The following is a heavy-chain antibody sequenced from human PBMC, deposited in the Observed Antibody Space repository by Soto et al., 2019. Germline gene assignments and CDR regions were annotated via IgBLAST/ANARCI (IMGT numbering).Heavy chain of an antibody. D-gene: IGHD5-12*01. J-gene: IGHJ4*02. CDR2: IWYDGSNK. V-gene: IGHV3-33*08. CDR1: GFIFSTYG. Sequence: GGSLRLSCAASGFIFSTYGIYWVRQAPGKGLEWVAVIWYDGSNKSYEDSVKGRFTISRDDSKNSLYLQMNSLRAEDTAVYYCARDAPLPQGRWLNLDFWGQGTLVTVSS. CDR3: ARDAPLPQGRWLNLDF.